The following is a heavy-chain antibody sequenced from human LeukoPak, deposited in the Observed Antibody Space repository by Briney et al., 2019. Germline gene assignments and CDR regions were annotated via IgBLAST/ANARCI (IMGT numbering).Heavy chain of an antibody. Sequence: GASVKVSCTASGYTFTGYYIHWVRQAPGQGLEWMGWINPNSGGTNYAQRFQGRVTVTRDTSISTAYMELSRLRSDDTAFYYCARYDSTVNWFDPWGQGTLVTVSS. CDR1: GYTFTGYY. CDR3: ARYDSTVNWFDP. CDR2: INPNSGGT. V-gene: IGHV1-2*02. D-gene: IGHD3-22*01. J-gene: IGHJ5*02.